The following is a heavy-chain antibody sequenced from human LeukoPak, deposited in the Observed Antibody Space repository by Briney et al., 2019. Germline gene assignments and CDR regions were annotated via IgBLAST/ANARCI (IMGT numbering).Heavy chain of an antibody. CDR2: IYYSGST. J-gene: IGHJ4*02. D-gene: IGHD6-13*01. CDR1: GGSISSYY. CDR3: ASSRNPSSSWYGY. V-gene: IGHV4-59*01. Sequence: SETLSLTCTVSGGSISSYYWSWIRQPPGKGLEWIGYIYYSGSTNYNPSLKSRVTISVDTSKNQFSLKLSSVTAADTAVHYCASSRNPSSSWYGYWGQGTLVTVSS.